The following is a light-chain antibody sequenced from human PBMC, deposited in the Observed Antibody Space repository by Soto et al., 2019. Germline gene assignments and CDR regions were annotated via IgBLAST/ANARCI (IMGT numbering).Light chain of an antibody. V-gene: IGLV2-8*01. J-gene: IGLJ1*01. Sequence: QSALTQPPSASGSPGQSVTIYCTGTSSDVGGYNYVYWYQQHPGKAHKLMIYEVSKRPSGVPDRFSGSKSGNTASLTVSGLQAEDEADYYCSSYAGSNNVFGTGTKLTVL. CDR3: SSYAGSNNV. CDR2: EVS. CDR1: SSDVGGYNY.